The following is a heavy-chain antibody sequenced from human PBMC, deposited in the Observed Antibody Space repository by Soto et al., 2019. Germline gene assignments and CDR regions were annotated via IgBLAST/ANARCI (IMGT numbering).Heavy chain of an antibody. J-gene: IGHJ4*02. Sequence: GSLGLPCSASGFTFSSYAMSWVRQAPGKGLEWVSAISGSGGSTYYADSVKGRFTISRDNSKNTLYLQMNSLRAEDTAVYYCAKDLIAARLRGGYYFDYWGQGTLVTVYS. CDR3: AKDLIAARLRGGYYFDY. V-gene: IGHV3-23*01. CDR1: GFTFSSYA. CDR2: ISGSGGST. D-gene: IGHD6-6*01.